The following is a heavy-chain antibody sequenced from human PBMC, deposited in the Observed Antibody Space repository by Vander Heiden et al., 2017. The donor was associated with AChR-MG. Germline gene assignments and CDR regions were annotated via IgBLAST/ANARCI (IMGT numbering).Heavy chain of an antibody. J-gene: IGHJ1*01. CDR3: ARAQGSGWYQPL. V-gene: IGHV3-21*01. CDR1: GFTFSIYS. Sequence: EVQLVESGGGLVKPGGSLRLPCAASGFTFSIYSMNWVRQAPGKGLEWVSSISSSSSYINYADSVKGRFTISRDNAKNSLFLQMDSLRAEDTAIYYCARAQGSGWYQPLWGQGTLVTVSS. D-gene: IGHD6-19*01. CDR2: ISSSSSYI.